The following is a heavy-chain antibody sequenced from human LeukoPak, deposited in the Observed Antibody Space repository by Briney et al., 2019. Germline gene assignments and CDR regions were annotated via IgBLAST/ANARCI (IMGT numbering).Heavy chain of an antibody. CDR2: INPDGSSS. J-gene: IGHJ3*02. V-gene: IGHV3-74*01. Sequence: GGSLRLSCAASGFTFSDYWMHWVRQAPGKGLEWVSRINPDGSSSNYADSVKGRFTMSRDNAKNTVYLQMASLRAEDTAVYYCARETGDDAFDIWGQGTMVTVSS. CDR3: ARETGDDAFDI. CDR1: GFTFSDYW. D-gene: IGHD7-27*01.